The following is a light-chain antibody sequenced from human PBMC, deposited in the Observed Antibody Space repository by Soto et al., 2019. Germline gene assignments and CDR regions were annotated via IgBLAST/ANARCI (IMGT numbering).Light chain of an antibody. CDR1: QSVNLN. J-gene: IGKJ3*01. Sequence: EIMMTQSPGTLSVSPGEGATLSFTASQSVNLNLAWYQQKPGQPPRLLLDGASTRASGIPVRFRGSGSGTEFTLTISSVQSEDSAVYYRHQYNSWPRGTFGPGTKVEIK. V-gene: IGKV3-15*01. CDR3: HQYNSWPRGT. CDR2: GAS.